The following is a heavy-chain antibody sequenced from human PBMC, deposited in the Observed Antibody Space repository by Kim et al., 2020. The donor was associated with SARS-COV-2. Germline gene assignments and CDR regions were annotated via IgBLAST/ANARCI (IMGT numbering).Heavy chain of an antibody. D-gene: IGHD3-22*01. V-gene: IGHV4-39*01. Sequence: CSSSLKRRVTISVDTSKNQFSLNLSSVTAADTAVYYCARHYDSSTPYDYWGQGTLVTVSS. J-gene: IGHJ4*02. CDR3: ARHYDSSTPYDY.